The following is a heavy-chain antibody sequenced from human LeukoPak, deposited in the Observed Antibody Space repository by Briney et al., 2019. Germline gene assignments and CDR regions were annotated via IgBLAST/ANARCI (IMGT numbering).Heavy chain of an antibody. J-gene: IGHJ4*02. Sequence: GESLKISCKGSGYSFSSYWIAWGRQRPGKGLEWMGVIYPRDSRTTYSPSFQAQVTISADKSISTAYLQWTSLKASATAMYYCARHLSDITSSPNYWGPGTLVTVSS. CDR2: IYPRDSRT. CDR1: GYSFSSYW. D-gene: IGHD2-2*01. V-gene: IGHV5-51*01. CDR3: ARHLSDITSSPNY.